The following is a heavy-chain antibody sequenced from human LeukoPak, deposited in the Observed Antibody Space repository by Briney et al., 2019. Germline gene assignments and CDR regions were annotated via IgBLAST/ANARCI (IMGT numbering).Heavy chain of an antibody. V-gene: IGHV4-59*08. CDR2: IYYSGST. D-gene: IGHD3-10*01. CDR3: VRGRGPWGY. CDR1: GGSISSYY. Sequence: PSETLSLTCTVPGGSISSYYWSWIRQPPGKGLEWIGFIYYSGSTNYNPSLKSRVTISVDTSKNQFFLKLSSVTAADTAVYYCVRGRGPWGYWGQGTLVTVSS. J-gene: IGHJ4*02.